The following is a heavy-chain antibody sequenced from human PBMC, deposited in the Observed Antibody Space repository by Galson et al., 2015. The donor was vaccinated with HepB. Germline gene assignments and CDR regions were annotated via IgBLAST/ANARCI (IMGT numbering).Heavy chain of an antibody. CDR3: TRDGGRDHPPFDY. D-gene: IGHD1-14*01. J-gene: IGHJ4*02. V-gene: IGHV3-49*03. CDR1: GFTFGDYA. Sequence: SLRLSCASSGFTFGDYAMSWFRQAPGKGLEWVGFISSKGYGRTTEYAASVKGRFTIARDDSKSIAYLQMNSLKTEDTAVYYCTRDGGRDHPPFDYWGQGTLVTVSS. CDR2: ISSKGYGRTT.